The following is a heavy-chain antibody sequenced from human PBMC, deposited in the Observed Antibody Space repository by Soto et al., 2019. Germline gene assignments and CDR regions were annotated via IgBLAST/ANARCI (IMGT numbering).Heavy chain of an antibody. CDR2: VRYDGSNI. CDR3: ARDGVGATAFFGYFDY. V-gene: IGHV3-33*01. CDR1: GFTFSCCG. D-gene: IGHD1-26*01. Sequence: QVHLVESGGGVVQPGRSLRLSCAASGFTFSCCGMHWVRQAPGKGLEWVAVVRYDGSNIYYGDAVKGRFTISRDNSKDTLYLQMNSLRAEDTAVYYCARDGVGATAFFGYFDYWGQGPLVTVSS. J-gene: IGHJ4*02.